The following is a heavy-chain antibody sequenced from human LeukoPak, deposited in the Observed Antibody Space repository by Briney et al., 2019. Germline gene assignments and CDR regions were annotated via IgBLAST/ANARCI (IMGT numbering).Heavy chain of an antibody. D-gene: IGHD2-15*01. CDR2: IYYSGST. Sequence: SETLSLTCTVSGGSISSSSYYWGWIRQPPGKGLEWLGSIYYSGSTYYNPSLKSRVTISVDTSKNQFSLKLSSVTAADTAVYYCARQRGRCSGGSCYPGVYFQHWGQGTLVTVSS. V-gene: IGHV4-39*01. CDR1: GGSISSSSYY. CDR3: ARQRGRCSGGSCYPGVYFQH. J-gene: IGHJ1*01.